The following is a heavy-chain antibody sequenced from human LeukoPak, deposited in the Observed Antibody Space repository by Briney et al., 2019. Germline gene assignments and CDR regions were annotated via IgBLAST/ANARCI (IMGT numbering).Heavy chain of an antibody. V-gene: IGHV3-21*01. CDR2: ISSSSSYI. J-gene: IGHJ3*02. CDR3: AREDDILTGYWEETTPDDAFDI. CDR1: GFTFSSYS. D-gene: IGHD3-9*01. Sequence: GGSLRLSCAASGFTFSSYSMNWVRQAPGKGLGWVSSISSSSSYIYYADSVKGRFTISRDNAKNSLYLQMNSLRAEDTAVYYCAREDDILTGYWEETTPDDAFDIWGQGTMVTVSS.